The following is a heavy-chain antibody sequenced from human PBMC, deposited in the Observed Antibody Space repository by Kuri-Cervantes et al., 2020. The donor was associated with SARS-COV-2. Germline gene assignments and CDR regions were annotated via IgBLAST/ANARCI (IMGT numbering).Heavy chain of an antibody. D-gene: IGHD3-22*01. J-gene: IGHJ4*02. CDR2: ISSSSSYI. CDR3: ARELRHYYDSSGLCDY. CDR1: GFTFSDYY. V-gene: IGHV3-11*06. Sequence: GVSLRLSCAASGFTFSDYYMSWIRQAPGKGLEWVSYISSSSSYIYYADSVKGRFTISRDNAKNSLYLQMNSLRAEDTAVYYCARELRHYYDSSGLCDYWGQGTLVTVSS.